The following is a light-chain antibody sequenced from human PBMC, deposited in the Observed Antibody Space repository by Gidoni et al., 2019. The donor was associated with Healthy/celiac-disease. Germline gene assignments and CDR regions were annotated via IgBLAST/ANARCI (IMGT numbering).Light chain of an antibody. V-gene: IGKV1-NL1*01. CDR3: QQYYSTPYT. Sequence: DIQMTHSPSSLSASVGDRVTITCRASQGISNSLAWYQQNTGKAPKLLLYAASRLESGVPSRFSGSGSGTDYTLTISSLQPEDFATYYCQQYYSTPYTFGQXTKLEIK. CDR2: AAS. J-gene: IGKJ2*01. CDR1: QGISNS.